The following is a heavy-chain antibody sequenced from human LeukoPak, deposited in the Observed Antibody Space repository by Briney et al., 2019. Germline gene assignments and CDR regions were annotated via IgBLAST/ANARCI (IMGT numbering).Heavy chain of an antibody. Sequence: GGSLRLSCSVSGFIFSDFYMSWVRQAPGKGLEWVSYISSSSSTMYYADSVKGRFTISRDNAKNSIYLQMNSLRAEDTAVYYCARLPMRGPNPDYWGQGTLVTVSS. J-gene: IGHJ4*02. D-gene: IGHD3-10*01. CDR3: ARLPMRGPNPDY. CDR1: GFIFSDFY. CDR2: ISSSSSTM. V-gene: IGHV3-11*04.